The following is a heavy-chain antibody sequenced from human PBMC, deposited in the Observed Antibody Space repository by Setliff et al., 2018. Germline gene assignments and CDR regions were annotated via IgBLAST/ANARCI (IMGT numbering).Heavy chain of an antibody. J-gene: IGHJ3*02. CDR3: AKDRNFPNDVFDT. CDR2: ISGGSGRT. V-gene: IGHV3-23*01. CDR1: GFTFSTYA. Sequence: GESLKISCAASGFTFSTYAMSWVRQAPGKGLEWVSAISGGSGRTYCVATVKGRFTISRDDSKNTLYLQMNSLRAEDTGIYYCAKDRNFPNDVFDTWGQGTMVTVSS.